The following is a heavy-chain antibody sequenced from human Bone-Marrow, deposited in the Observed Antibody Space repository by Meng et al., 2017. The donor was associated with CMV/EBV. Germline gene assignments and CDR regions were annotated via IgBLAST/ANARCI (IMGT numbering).Heavy chain of an antibody. CDR2: IKHSGST. CDR3: ACMDVTYYYDSSVLDY. J-gene: IGHJ4*02. Sequence: TLALTWAVYGGSFRGYYWSRIRQPPGKGLEWIGEIKHSGSTNYNPCLKSRVTISVDTSKNQFSLMLSYVTAADTAGYYCACMDVTYYYDSSVLDYWGEGTLVAVSS. CDR1: GGSFRGYY. D-gene: IGHD3-22*01. V-gene: IGHV4-34*01.